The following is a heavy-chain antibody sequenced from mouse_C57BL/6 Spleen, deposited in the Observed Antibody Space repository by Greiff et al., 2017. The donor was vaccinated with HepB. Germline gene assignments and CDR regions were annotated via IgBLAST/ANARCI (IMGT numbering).Heavy chain of an antibody. J-gene: IGHJ4*01. CDR1: GYTFTSYW. CDR2: IYPGSGST. CDR3: ARYHYGNYNDAMDY. Sequence: QVQLQQPGAELVKPGASVKMSCKASGYTFTSYWITWVKQRPGQGLEWIGDIYPGSGSTNYNEKFKSKATLTVDTSSSTAYMQLSSLTSEDSAVYYCARYHYGNYNDAMDYWGQGTSVTVSS. V-gene: IGHV1-55*01. D-gene: IGHD2-1*01.